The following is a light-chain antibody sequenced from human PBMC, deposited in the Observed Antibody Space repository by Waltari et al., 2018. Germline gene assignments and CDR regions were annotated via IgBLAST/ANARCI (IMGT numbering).Light chain of an antibody. CDR3: QVWDTNSDHLYV. CDR1: NIGSQS. J-gene: IGLJ1*01. CDR2: DDS. Sequence: SYVLTQPPSVSVAPGQTARITCGGNNIGSQSVHWYQQKSGQAHVMVVYDDSDRPSGIPERFSGSKSGTTATLTISGVEAGDEADYYCQVWDTNSDHLYVFGSGTKVTVL. V-gene: IGLV3-21*02.